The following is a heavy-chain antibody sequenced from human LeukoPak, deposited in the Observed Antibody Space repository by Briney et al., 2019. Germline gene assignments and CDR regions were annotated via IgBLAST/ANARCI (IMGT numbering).Heavy chain of an antibody. Sequence: GGSLRLSCSASGFTFISYARSWVRQAPWKGLEWVSAISGSGGSTYYADSVKGRFTISRDNSKNTLYLQMNSLRAEDTAVYYCAKPGAYGSGSYTENWGQGTLVTVSS. CDR2: ISGSGGST. J-gene: IGHJ4*02. V-gene: IGHV3-23*01. D-gene: IGHD3-10*01. CDR3: AKPGAYGSGSYTEN. CDR1: GFTFISYA.